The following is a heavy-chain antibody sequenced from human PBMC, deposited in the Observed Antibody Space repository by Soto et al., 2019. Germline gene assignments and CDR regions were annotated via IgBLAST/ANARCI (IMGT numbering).Heavy chain of an antibody. J-gene: IGHJ4*02. CDR2: ISWNSGSI. V-gene: IGHV3-9*01. CDR1: GFTFDDYS. D-gene: IGHD5-12*01. CDR3: AKDLYPMATIGSFDY. Sequence: GGSLRLSCAACGFTFDDYSIHWVRQAPWKGLQWVSGISWNSGSIGYADSVKGRFTISRDNAKNSLYLQMNSLRAEDTALYYCAKDLYPMATIGSFDYCGQGTLVTFCS.